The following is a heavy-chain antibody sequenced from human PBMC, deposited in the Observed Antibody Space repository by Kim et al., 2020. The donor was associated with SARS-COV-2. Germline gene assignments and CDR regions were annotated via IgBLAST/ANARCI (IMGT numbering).Heavy chain of an antibody. V-gene: IGHV1-18*01. D-gene: IGHD2-2*02. CDR3: ARDGDCSSTSCYTDYYYYYGMDV. J-gene: IGHJ6*02. CDR2: ISAYNGNT. CDR1: GYTFTSYG. Sequence: ASVKVSCKASGYTFTSYGISWVRQAPGQGLEWMGWISAYNGNTNYAQKLQGRVTMTTDTSTSTAYMEPRSLRSDDTAVYYCARDGDCSSTSCYTDYYYYYGMDVWGQGTTVTVSS.